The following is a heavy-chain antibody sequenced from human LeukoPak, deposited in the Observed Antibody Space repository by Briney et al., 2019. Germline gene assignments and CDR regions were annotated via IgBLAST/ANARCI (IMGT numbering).Heavy chain of an antibody. CDR2: ISSSSSYI. Sequence: GGSLRLSCAASGFTFSSYAMSWVRQAPGKGLEWVSSISSSSSYIYYADSVKGRFTISRDNAKNSLYLQMNSLRAEDTAVYYCARSALGSGTTRYFDLWGRGTLVTVSS. J-gene: IGHJ2*01. CDR1: GFTFSSYA. CDR3: ARSALGSGTTRYFDL. D-gene: IGHD1-1*01. V-gene: IGHV3-21*01.